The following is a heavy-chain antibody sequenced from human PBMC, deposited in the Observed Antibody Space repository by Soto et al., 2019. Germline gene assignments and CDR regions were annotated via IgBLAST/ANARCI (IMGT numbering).Heavy chain of an antibody. CDR1: GFTVSIYA. V-gene: IGHV3-23*01. J-gene: IGHJ4*02. CDR3: AKDKQGRQGYFDY. D-gene: IGHD1-26*01. Sequence: VGSLRLSCAASGFTVSIYAMSWVRQAPGKGLEWVSAISGSGGSTYYADSVKGRFTISRDNSKNTLYLQMNSLRAEDTAVYYCAKDKQGRQGYFDYWGQGTLVTVSS. CDR2: ISGSGGST.